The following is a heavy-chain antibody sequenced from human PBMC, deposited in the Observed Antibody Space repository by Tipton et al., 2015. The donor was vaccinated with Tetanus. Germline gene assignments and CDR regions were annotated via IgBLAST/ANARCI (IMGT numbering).Heavy chain of an antibody. CDR1: GFTFKSYT. V-gene: IGHV3-23*01. CDR2: ISGSRLTP. CDR3: AKEALGVLNL. Sequence: SLRLSCAASGFTFKSYTMNWLRQTPGNGLEWVAAISGSRLTPYYADSVKGRFTISRDNSRNTLSLQLNSLRADGTAIYFCAKEALGVLNLWGKGTTVVVSS. D-gene: IGHD1-14*01. J-gene: IGHJ6*04.